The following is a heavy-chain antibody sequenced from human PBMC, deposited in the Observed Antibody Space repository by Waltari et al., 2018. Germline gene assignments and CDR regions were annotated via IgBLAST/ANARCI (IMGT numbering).Heavy chain of an antibody. J-gene: IGHJ4*02. Sequence: QVQLQESGPGLVKPSETLSLTCTVSGGSISSYYWSWIRQPPGQGLEWIGYIYYSGSTNYNPSLKSRVTISVDTSKNQFSLKLSSVTAADTAVYYCARARYYYDSSGYYGAFDIWGQGTLVTVSS. D-gene: IGHD3-22*01. CDR3: ARARYYYDSSGYYGAFDI. CDR2: IYYSGST. CDR1: GGSISSYY. V-gene: IGHV4-59*01.